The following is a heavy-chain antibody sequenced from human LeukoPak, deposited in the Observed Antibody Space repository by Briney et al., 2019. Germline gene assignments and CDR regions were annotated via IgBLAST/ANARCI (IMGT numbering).Heavy chain of an antibody. CDR3: ARSRTSDCSGGSCYGRDWFDP. D-gene: IGHD2-15*01. CDR1: GYTFTSYG. CDR2: ISAYNGNT. V-gene: IGHV1-18*01. J-gene: IGHJ5*02. Sequence: ASVKVSCKASGYTFTSYGISWVRQAPGQGLEWMGWISAYNGNTNYAQKLQGRVTMTTDTSTSTAYMELRSRRSDDTSVYYCARSRTSDCSGGSCYGRDWFDPWGQGTLVTVSS.